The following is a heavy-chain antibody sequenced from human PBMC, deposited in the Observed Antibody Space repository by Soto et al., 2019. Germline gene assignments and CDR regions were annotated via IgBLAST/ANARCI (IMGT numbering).Heavy chain of an antibody. Sequence: QVQLEESGPGLVKPSGTLSLTCAVSGGSISTDNWWSWVRQAPGKGLEWVGEIYHSGSTNYNPSLKSRLTISIDKSKDQISLDVRSVTAADTAVYYCARGGRWLFDYWGQGTLVTVSS. CDR3: ARGGRWLFDY. CDR2: IYHSGST. D-gene: IGHD5-12*01. J-gene: IGHJ4*02. V-gene: IGHV4-4*02. CDR1: GGSISTDNW.